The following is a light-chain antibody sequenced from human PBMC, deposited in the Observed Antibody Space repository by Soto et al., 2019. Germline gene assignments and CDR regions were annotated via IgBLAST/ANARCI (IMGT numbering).Light chain of an antibody. Sequence: EIVMTQSPDTLSVSPGERATLSCRASQSLNSRIAWYQQRPGEPPRLVIYEAFTRATGIPARSSGSGSGTEFTLTISSLQSADFAVYYCQQYYKRPFSFGPGTKVDIK. V-gene: IGKV3D-15*02. CDR2: EAF. CDR3: QQYYKRPFS. J-gene: IGKJ3*01. CDR1: QSLNSR.